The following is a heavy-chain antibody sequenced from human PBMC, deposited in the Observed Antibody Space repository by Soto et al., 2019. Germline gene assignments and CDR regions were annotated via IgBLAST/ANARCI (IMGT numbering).Heavy chain of an antibody. CDR1: GGTFSSYA. V-gene: IGHV1-69*13. D-gene: IGHD6-13*01. CDR2: IIPIFGTA. CDR3: ARGARSSSWYCVFDI. J-gene: IGHJ3*02. Sequence: SVKVSCKASGGTFSSYAISWVRQAPGQGLEWMGGIIPIFGTANYAQKFQGRVTITADESTSTAYMELSSLRSEDTAVYYCARGARSSSWYCVFDIWGQGTMVTVSS.